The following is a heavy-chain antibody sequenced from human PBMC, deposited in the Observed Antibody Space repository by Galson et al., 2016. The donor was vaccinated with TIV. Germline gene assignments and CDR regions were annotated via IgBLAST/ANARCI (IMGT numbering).Heavy chain of an antibody. CDR3: ARVNWARAFDY. CDR1: GYIFTNYY. CDR2: INADSGGT. Sequence: SVKVSCKASGYIFTNYYIHWVRQAPGQGLEWMGWINADSGGTIYAQKFQGRVAMTRDTSINTAYLELSRMKPDDTAVYYCARVNWARAFDYWGQGALVTVSS. V-gene: IGHV1-2*02. D-gene: IGHD7-27*01. J-gene: IGHJ4*02.